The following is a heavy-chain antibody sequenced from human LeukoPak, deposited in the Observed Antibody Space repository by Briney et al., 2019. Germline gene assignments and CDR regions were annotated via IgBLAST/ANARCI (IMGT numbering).Heavy chain of an antibody. Sequence: SETLSLTCAVYGGSFSGYYWSWIRQPPGKGLEWIGEINHSGGTNYNPSLKSRVTISVDTSKNQFSLKLSSVTAADTAVYYCARGPFPYYDILTGYYHAFDPWGQGTLVTVSS. CDR2: INHSGGT. V-gene: IGHV4-34*01. CDR1: GGSFSGYY. J-gene: IGHJ5*02. D-gene: IGHD3-9*01. CDR3: ARGPFPYYDILTGYYHAFDP.